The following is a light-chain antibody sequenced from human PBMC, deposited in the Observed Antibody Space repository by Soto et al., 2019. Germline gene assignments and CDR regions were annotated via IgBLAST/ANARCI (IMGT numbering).Light chain of an antibody. V-gene: IGKV1-6*01. Sequence: AIQMTQSPSSLSVSVRDRVTITCRASQGIGNDVGWYQQKPGKAPKLLIYAASSLQSGVPSRFSGSRSGTDFTLSISSLQPEDFATYYSLKDHNYQLTFGGGTKVEIK. J-gene: IGKJ4*01. CDR3: LKDHNYQLT. CDR2: AAS. CDR1: QGIGND.